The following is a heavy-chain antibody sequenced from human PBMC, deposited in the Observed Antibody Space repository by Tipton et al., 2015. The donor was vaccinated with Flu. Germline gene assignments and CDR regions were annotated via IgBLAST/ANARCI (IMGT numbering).Heavy chain of an antibody. V-gene: IGHV4-59*12. CDR3: ARDPATDDYGLGSHFDGMDV. J-gene: IGHJ6*02. CDR1: GGSISTYY. CDR2: IYYSGST. Sequence: TLSPTCTVSGGSISTYYWSWIRQPPGKGLEWIGYIYYSGSTNYNPSLKSRVTISVDTSKNQFSLKLSSVTAADTAVYYCARDPATDDYGLGSHFDGMDVWGQGTTVTVSS. D-gene: IGHD3-10*01.